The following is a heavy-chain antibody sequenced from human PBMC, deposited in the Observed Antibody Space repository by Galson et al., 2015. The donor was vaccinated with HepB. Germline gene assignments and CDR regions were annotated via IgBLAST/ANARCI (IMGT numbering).Heavy chain of an antibody. V-gene: IGHV1-18*01. CDR1: GYTFTTYG. J-gene: IGHJ4*02. Sequence: SVKVSCKASGYTFTTYGISWVRLAPGQGLEWMGRINTYSGSTIYAQKFQDRVTMTADTPTTTAYLELGSLTFDDTAVYYCARGGLAAIGGPSFDSWGQGTQVTVSS. D-gene: IGHD5-24*01. CDR2: INTYSGST. CDR3: ARGGLAAIGGPSFDS.